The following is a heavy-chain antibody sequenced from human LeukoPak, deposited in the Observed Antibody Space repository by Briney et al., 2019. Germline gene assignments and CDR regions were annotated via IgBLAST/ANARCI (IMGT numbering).Heavy chain of an antibody. CDR2: INHSGST. J-gene: IGHJ5*02. CDR3: ARANSYSGYDYFWFDP. V-gene: IGHV4-34*01. Sequence: SETLSLTCAVPGGSFSAYYWSWIRQPPGQGLEWIGQINHSGSTSYNPSLKSRVTMSVDTSKNQFSLKLSSVTAADTAIYYCARANSYSGYDYFWFDPWDQGTLVTVSS. D-gene: IGHD5-12*01. CDR1: GGSFSAYY.